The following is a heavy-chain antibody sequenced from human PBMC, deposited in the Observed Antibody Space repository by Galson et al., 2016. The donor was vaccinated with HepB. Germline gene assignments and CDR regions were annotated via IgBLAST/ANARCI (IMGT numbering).Heavy chain of an antibody. CDR3: ARGRGRTWPTSDY. CDR1: GGSISGYH. CDR2: INDGGIT. V-gene: IGHV4-34*01. J-gene: IGHJ4*02. Sequence: SETLSLTCDVHGGSISGYHWNWIRQPPGKGLEWLGEINDGGITSYSPSLESRVTVSVDLSKGQLSLNLVAVTAADTAVYYCARGRGRTWPTSDYWGQGVLVTVSS. D-gene: IGHD2/OR15-2a*01.